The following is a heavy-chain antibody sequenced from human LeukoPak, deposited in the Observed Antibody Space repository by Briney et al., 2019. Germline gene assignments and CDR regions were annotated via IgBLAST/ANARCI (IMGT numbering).Heavy chain of an antibody. CDR2: SYRRDTT. V-gene: IGHV3-53*01. Sequence: PRGSLRLSCAASGFSVFSNYMTWVRQAPGKGLEWVAVSYRRDTTFYADAVKGRFIISTDSSRKTVYLQMNSLRVDDTAMYYCARIYGNSTIADAFDIWGQGTMVIVSS. J-gene: IGHJ3*02. CDR1: GFSVFSNY. CDR3: ARIYGNSTIADAFDI. D-gene: IGHD2-21*01.